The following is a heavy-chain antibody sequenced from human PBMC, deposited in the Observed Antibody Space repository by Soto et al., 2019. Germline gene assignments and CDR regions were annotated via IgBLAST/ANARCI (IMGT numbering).Heavy chain of an antibody. Sequence: QVHLVQSGAEVKKPGSSVKVSCKDSGGSFTSNAISWVRQAPGHGLEWMGTVLPILGTTNYAQKFKGRVTMTADESTSTAYMELTSLTSEDTAMDYCARERAIIGFAHWGQESLVTVSS. CDR2: VLPILGTT. J-gene: IGHJ4*02. V-gene: IGHV1-69*18. CDR3: ARERAIIGFAH. CDR1: GGSFTSNA. D-gene: IGHD3-10*01.